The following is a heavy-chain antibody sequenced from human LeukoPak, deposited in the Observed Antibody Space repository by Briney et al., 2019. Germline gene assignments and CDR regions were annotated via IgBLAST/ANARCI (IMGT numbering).Heavy chain of an antibody. D-gene: IGHD3-10*01. CDR2: ISSSSSYI. Sequence: GGSLRLSCAASGFTFSSYSMNWVRQAPGKGLEWVSSISSSSSYIYYADSVKGRFTISRDSAKNSLYLQMNSLRAEDTAVYYCAREGVYGSGIYTYLNYYYGMDVWGQGTTVTVSS. CDR1: GFTFSSYS. CDR3: AREGVYGSGIYTYLNYYYGMDV. V-gene: IGHV3-21*01. J-gene: IGHJ6*02.